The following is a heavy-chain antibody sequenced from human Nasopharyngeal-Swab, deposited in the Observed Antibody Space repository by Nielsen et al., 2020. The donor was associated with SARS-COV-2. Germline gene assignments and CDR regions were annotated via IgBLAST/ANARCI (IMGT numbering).Heavy chain of an antibody. CDR1: GYSFRGYW. CDR2: IDPSDSYT. J-gene: IGHJ4*02. V-gene: IGHV5-10-1*01. Sequence: GESLKISCKGSGYSFRGYWISWVRQMPGKGLEWMGRIDPSDSYTNYSPSFQGHVTVSADKSISTAYLQWSSLKASDTAMYYCARQNYYDGSGYGEWGQGTQVTVSS. D-gene: IGHD3-22*01. CDR3: ARQNYYDGSGYGE.